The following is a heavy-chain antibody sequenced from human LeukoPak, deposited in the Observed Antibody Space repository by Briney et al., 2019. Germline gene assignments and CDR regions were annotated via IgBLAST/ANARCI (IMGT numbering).Heavy chain of an antibody. CDR2: ISGTGGST. D-gene: IGHD4-17*01. CDR1: GFTFSTYA. Sequence: GGSLRLSCAASGFTFSTYAMTWVRQAPGKGLEWVSLISGTGGSTYYADSVKGRFTISRDNSKNTLYLQMNSLRAEDTAVYYCAKDPYGDYNDYFDYWGQGTLVTVSS. J-gene: IGHJ4*02. CDR3: AKDPYGDYNDYFDY. V-gene: IGHV3-23*01.